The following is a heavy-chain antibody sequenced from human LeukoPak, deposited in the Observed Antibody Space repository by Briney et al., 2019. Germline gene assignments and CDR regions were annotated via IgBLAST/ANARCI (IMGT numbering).Heavy chain of an antibody. Sequence: SETLSLTCSVSGYSISSGDYWGWIRQPPGRGLEWIGSMYHSGTTYYNLSLKSRVTMTADTSKNQFSLKLSSVTAADTALYYCARVKNYYGSGNLDAFDIWGQGTMVTVSS. D-gene: IGHD3-10*01. CDR2: MYHSGTT. CDR1: GYSISSGDY. J-gene: IGHJ3*02. V-gene: IGHV4-38-2*02. CDR3: ARVKNYYGSGNLDAFDI.